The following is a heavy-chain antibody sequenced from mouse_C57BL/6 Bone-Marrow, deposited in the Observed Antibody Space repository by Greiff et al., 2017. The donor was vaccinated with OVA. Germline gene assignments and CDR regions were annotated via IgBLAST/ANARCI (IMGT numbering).Heavy chain of an antibody. J-gene: IGHJ2*01. V-gene: IGHV1-69*01. CDR2: IDPSDSYT. CDR1: GYTFTSYW. CDR3: ARDGYSPDYFDY. D-gene: IGHD2-3*01. Sequence: QVQLKQPGAELVMPGASVKLSCKASGYTFTSYWMHWVKQRPGQGLEWIGEIDPSDSYTNYNQKFKGKSTLTVDKSSSTAYMQLSSLTSEDSAVYYCARDGYSPDYFDYWGQGTTLTVSS.